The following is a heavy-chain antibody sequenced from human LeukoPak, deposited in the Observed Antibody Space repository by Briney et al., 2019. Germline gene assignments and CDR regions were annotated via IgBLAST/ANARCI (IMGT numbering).Heavy chain of an antibody. CDR1: GFSFSNAW. Sequence: GGSLRLSCTASGFSFSNAWVSWVRQAPGKGLEWVSYISRSSSTIYYADSVKGRFTISRDNAKNSLFLEMNSLRAEDTAVYYCAREGGSGWYLDYWGQGTLVTVSS. CDR3: AREGGSGWYLDY. V-gene: IGHV3-48*04. CDR2: ISRSSSTI. D-gene: IGHD6-19*01. J-gene: IGHJ4*02.